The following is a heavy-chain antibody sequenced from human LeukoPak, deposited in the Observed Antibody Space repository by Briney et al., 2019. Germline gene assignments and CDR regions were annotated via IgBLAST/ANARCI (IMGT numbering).Heavy chain of an antibody. CDR2: IIPILGIA. CDR1: GGTFSSYT. D-gene: IGHD6-19*01. CDR3: ASPPVAGTPYYYGMDV. Sequence: GSSVKVSCKASGGTFSSYTISWVRQAPGQGLEWMGRIIPILGIANYAQKFQGRVTITADKSTSTAYMELSSLRSEDTAVYYCASPPVAGTPYYYGMDVWGKGTTVTVSS. V-gene: IGHV1-69*02. J-gene: IGHJ6*04.